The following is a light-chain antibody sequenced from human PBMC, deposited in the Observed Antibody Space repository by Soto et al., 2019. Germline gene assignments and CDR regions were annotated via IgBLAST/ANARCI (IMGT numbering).Light chain of an antibody. CDR1: EILYNF. CDR2: DAF. J-gene: IGKJ4*01. Sequence: DIVLKQSPATLSLSPGERATLSCRASEILYNFLAWYQHRPGQVPRLLISDAFNRAPGVPARFNGSGSGTDFTLTISSLEPEDFAVYYCQHRTKWPLTFGGGTKVDI. V-gene: IGKV3-11*01. CDR3: QHRTKWPLT.